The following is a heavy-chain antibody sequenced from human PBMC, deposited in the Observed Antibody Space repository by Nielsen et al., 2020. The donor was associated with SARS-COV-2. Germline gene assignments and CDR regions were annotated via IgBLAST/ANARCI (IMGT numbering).Heavy chain of an antibody. J-gene: IGHJ4*02. CDR1: GDSISSYY. Sequence: GSLRLSCTVSGDSISSYYWSWIRQPPGKGLEWIGYIYYSGSTYYNPSLKSRVTISVDTSKNQFSLKLSSVTAADTAVYYCARRRGYSGYDWEVYYFDYWGQGTLVTVSS. CDR3: ARRRGYSGYDWEVYYFDY. V-gene: IGHV4-59*08. D-gene: IGHD5-12*01. CDR2: IYYSGST.